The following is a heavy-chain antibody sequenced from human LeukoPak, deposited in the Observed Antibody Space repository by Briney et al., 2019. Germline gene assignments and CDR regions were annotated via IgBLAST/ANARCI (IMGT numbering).Heavy chain of an antibody. CDR2: ISAYNGNT. J-gene: IGHJ5*02. CDR1: GYTFTSYG. D-gene: IGHD1-14*01. CDR3: ARVLHSDDHRRNNWFDP. Sequence: ASVKVSCKASGYTFTSYGISWVRQAPGQGLEWMGWISAYNGNTNSAQKVQGRVTLTTDTSTSTAYMELRSLRSDDTAMYYCARVLHSDDHRRNNWFDPWGQGTLVTVSS. V-gene: IGHV1-18*01.